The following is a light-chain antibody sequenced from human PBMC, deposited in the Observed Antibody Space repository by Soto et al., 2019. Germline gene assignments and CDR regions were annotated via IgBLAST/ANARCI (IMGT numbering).Light chain of an antibody. V-gene: IGKV1-5*01. Sequence: DIQMTQSPSTLSASVGDRVTITCRASQSISSWLAWYQQKPGKAPNLLIYDASNLQSGVPSRFSGSGSGAEFTLTISSLQPGDFETYYCQQYNSFFYNFGKGTKVDI. J-gene: IGKJ2*01. CDR1: QSISSW. CDR3: QQYNSFFYN. CDR2: DAS.